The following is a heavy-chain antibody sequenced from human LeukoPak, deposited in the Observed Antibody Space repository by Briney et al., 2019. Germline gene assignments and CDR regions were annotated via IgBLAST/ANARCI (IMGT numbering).Heavy chain of an antibody. CDR1: GFTFSSYA. Sequence: PGGSLRLSCAASGFTFSSYAISWVRQAPGQGLEWMGRIIPIFGTANYAQKLQGRVTITTDESTSTAYMELSSLRSDDTAVYYCARVGGYGLGYWGEGNLGSVSS. D-gene: IGHD3-16*01. CDR2: IIPIFGTA. J-gene: IGHJ4*02. CDR3: ARVGGYGLGY. V-gene: IGHV1-69*05.